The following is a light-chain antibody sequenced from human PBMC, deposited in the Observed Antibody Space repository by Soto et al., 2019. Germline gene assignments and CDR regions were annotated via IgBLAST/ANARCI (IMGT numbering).Light chain of an antibody. Sequence: DIQMTQSPSSLSGSVGDRFTMTCQASQDISNYLNWYQQKPGKAPKLLIYDASNLETGVPSRFSGSGSGTEFTLTISSLQPDDFATYYCQQYNSYWTFGQGTKVDIK. J-gene: IGKJ1*01. V-gene: IGKV1-33*01. CDR3: QQYNSYWT. CDR2: DAS. CDR1: QDISNY.